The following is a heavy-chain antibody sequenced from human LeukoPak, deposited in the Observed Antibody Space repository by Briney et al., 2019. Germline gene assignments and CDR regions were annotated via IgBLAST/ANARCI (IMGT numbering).Heavy chain of an antibody. CDR1: GYTFTDYY. V-gene: IGHV1-2*06. J-gene: IGHJ4*02. CDR3: ARDLERGYDDYFDY. CDR2: INPNSGGT. Sequence: ASVKVSCKASGYTFTDYYIHWVRQAPGQGLEWMGRINPNSGGTNYAQIFQGRVTMTRDTSITTAYMELRILKSDDTAVYYCARDLERGYDDYFDYWGQGTLVTVSS. D-gene: IGHD5-12*01.